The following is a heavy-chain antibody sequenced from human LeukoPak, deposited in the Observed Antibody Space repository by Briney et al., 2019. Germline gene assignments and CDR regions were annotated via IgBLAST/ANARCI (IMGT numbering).Heavy chain of an antibody. J-gene: IGHJ5*02. CDR2: ISGSGCST. D-gene: IGHD3-10*01. CDR1: GFTFSSYA. CDR3: AKDRLLWFGDINNWFDP. V-gene: IGHV3-23*01. Sequence: GGSLRLSCAASGFTFSSYAMSGVRQAPGKGLEGVSAISGSGCSTYYADSVKGRFTISRDNSKNTLYLQMNSLRAEDTAVYYCAKDRLLWFGDINNWFDPWGQGTLVTVSS.